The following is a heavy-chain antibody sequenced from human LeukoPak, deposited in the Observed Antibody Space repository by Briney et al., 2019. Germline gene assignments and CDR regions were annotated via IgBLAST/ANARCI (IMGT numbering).Heavy chain of an antibody. V-gene: IGHV4-59*08. CDR1: GGSISTYY. J-gene: IGHJ4*02. CDR3: ASLTTVTQGYFDS. D-gene: IGHD4-17*01. Sequence: SETLSLTCTVSGGSISTYYWSWIRQPPGKGLEYIGYIYYSGSTNYNPSLKSRVTISVDASKNQFSLKLSSVTATDTAVYYCASLTTVTQGYFDSWGQGTLVTVSS. CDR2: IYYSGST.